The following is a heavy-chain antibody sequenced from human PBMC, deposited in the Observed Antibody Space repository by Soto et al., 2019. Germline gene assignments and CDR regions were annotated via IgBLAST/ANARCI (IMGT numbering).Heavy chain of an antibody. V-gene: IGHV3-23*01. D-gene: IGHD1-26*01. Sequence: EVQLLESGGGLVQPGGSLRLSCTASGFTYSIYAMAWVRQAPGKGLEWVSAISGSGGETYYADSVKGRFTISRDNSKNTVYLQMNSLRAEDTALYYCAKEGSDGWCHLWGQGTPVTVSS. CDR1: GFTYSIYA. CDR2: ISGSGGET. CDR3: AKEGSDGWCHL. J-gene: IGHJ5*02.